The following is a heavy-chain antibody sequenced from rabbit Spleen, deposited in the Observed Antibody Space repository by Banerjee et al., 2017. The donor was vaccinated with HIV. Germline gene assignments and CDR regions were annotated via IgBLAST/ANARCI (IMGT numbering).Heavy chain of an antibody. CDR1: GFSFSSSDY. V-gene: IGHV1S40*01. Sequence: QSLEESGGGLVQPEGSLTLTCKASGFSFSSSDYICWVRQAPGKGLEWISCIAGSSSGFTSSAPCATGRFTISKASSHTVTLEMASLTAADTATYFCARNYVNVFDPWGPGTLVTVS. CDR3: ARNYVNVFDP. D-gene: IGHD1-1*01. J-gene: IGHJ2*01. CDR2: IAGSSSGFT.